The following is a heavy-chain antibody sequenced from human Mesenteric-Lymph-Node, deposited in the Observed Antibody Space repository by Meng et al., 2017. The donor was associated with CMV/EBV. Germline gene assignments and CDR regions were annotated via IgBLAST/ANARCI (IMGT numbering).Heavy chain of an antibody. V-gene: IGHV1-2*02. CDR3: ARDQGAGYFDL. CDR1: GYTFTSYD. CDR2: INPKSGGT. J-gene: IGHJ2*01. Sequence: YCKASGYTFTSYDMDWRRQAPGQGLEWMGWINPKSGGTNYAQEFQGRVTMTRDTSISTAYMELSRLRSDDTAVYYCARDQGAGYFDLWGRGTLVTVSS.